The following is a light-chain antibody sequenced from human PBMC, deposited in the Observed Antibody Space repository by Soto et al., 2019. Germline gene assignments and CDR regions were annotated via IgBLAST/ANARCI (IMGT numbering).Light chain of an antibody. CDR1: SSDIGAYKY. V-gene: IGLV2-14*01. CDR3: SSYTSNSTLV. CDR2: EVT. J-gene: IGLJ2*01. Sequence: QSVLTQPASVSGSPGQSVTISCTGTSSDIGAYKYVSWYQQHPGKAPKLMIYEVTNRPSGVSNRFSGSKSGNTASLTISGLQAEDEADYYCSSYTSNSTLVFGGGTKVTVL.